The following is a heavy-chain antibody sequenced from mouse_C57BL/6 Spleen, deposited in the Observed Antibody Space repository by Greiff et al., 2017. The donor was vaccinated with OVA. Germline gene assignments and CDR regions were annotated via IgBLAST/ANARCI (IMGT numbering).Heavy chain of an antibody. CDR2: INPSNGGT. V-gene: IGHV1-53*01. J-gene: IGHJ4*01. Sequence: QVHVKQSGTELVKPGASVKLSCKASGYTFTSYWMHWVKQRPGQGLEWIGNINPSNGGTNYNEKFKSKATLTVDKSSSTAYMELSSLTSEDSAVYYGAGEGGTIVTYYYAMDYWGQGTSVTVSS. D-gene: IGHD2-5*01. CDR3: AGEGGTIVTYYYAMDY. CDR1: GYTFTSYW.